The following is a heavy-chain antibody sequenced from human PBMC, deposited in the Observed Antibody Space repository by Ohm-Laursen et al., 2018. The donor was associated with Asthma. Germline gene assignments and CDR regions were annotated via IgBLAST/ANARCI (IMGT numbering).Heavy chain of an antibody. V-gene: IGHV1-2*06. CDR1: GYTFSDYY. D-gene: IGHD1-7*01. CDR2: INPKTGGT. J-gene: IGHJ4*02. Sequence: GASVKVSCKTSGYTFSDYYIHWVRQAPGQGLEWMGRINPKTGGTDYAQKFQGRVTVTRDTSISTAYMELSRLIPDDTAMYFCARAMTGTNDYWGQGTLVTVSS. CDR3: ARAMTGTNDY.